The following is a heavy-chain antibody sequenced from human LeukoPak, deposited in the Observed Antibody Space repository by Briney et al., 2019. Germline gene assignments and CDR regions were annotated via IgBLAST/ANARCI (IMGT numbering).Heavy chain of an antibody. Sequence: ASVKVSCKASGYTFTSYDINWVRQATGQGLEWIGWMNPNSGNTGYAQKFQGRVTITRNTSISTAYMELSSLRSEDTAVYYCARGDYDFWSGYNYWGQGTLVTVSS. CDR1: GYTFTSYD. CDR3: ARGDYDFWSGYNY. J-gene: IGHJ4*02. D-gene: IGHD3-3*01. V-gene: IGHV1-8*03. CDR2: MNPNSGNT.